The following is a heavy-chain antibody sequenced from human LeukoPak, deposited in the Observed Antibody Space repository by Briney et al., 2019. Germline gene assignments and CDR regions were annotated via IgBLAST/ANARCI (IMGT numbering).Heavy chain of an antibody. Sequence: PSETLSLTCAVYGGSFSGYYWSWIRQPPGKGLEWIGEINHSGSTNYNPSLKSRVTISVDTSKNQFSLKLSSVTAADTAVYYCARTSSPGYSYGYIYYYGMDVWGQGTTVTVSS. J-gene: IGHJ6*02. CDR1: GGSFSGYY. D-gene: IGHD5-18*01. CDR2: INHSGST. CDR3: ARTSSPGYSYGYIYYYGMDV. V-gene: IGHV4-34*01.